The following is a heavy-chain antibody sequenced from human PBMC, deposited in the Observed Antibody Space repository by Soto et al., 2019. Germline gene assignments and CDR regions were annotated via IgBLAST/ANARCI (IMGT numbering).Heavy chain of an antibody. CDR3: AKDSGYSYGPYFDY. Sequence: GGSLRLSCAASGFAFSSYAMSWVRQAPGKGLEWVSAISGSGGSTYYADSVKGRFTISRDNSKNTLYLQMNSLRAEDTAVYYCAKDSGYSYGPYFDYWGQGTLVTVSS. CDR1: GFAFSSYA. V-gene: IGHV3-23*01. J-gene: IGHJ4*02. CDR2: ISGSGGST. D-gene: IGHD5-18*01.